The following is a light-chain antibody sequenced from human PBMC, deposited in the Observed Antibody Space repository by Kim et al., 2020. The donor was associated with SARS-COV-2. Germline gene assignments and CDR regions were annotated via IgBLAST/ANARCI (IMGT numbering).Light chain of an antibody. Sequence: PGERAPLSSRASLSITNNLTWFPQKPVQPPRLVIYAASTRATRIPARFSGSRSGTEFTLTISRLQSEDSAGYYCQQYNMWPPEGSFGQGTKVDIK. CDR3: QQYNMWPPEGS. CDR2: AAS. J-gene: IGKJ1*01. V-gene: IGKV3-15*01. CDR1: LSITNN.